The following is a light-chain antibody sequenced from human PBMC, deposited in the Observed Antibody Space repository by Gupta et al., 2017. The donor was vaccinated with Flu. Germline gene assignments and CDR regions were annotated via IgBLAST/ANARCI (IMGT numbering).Light chain of an antibody. CDR1: RSGVGAGND. V-gene: IGLV2-14*03. Sequence: TISSTETRSGVGAGNDDSCYQQRPGKAQNLMIKVDSNRPSGVADRFWCSNSDNATSLTITRLQAEDEADDDYSSYTNASTNIVVFGGGTKLTVL. J-gene: IGLJ2*01. CDR2: VDS. CDR3: SSYTNASTNIVV.